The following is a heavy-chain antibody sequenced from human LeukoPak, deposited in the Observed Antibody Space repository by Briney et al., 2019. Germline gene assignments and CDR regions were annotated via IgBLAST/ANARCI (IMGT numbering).Heavy chain of an antibody. J-gene: IGHJ6*02. D-gene: IGHD1/OR15-1a*01. CDR1: GFTVSSNY. CDR2: IYSGGTT. CDR3: AREGVMPVAPVKIGTSDRPLYEYYALDV. V-gene: IGHV3-53*01. Sequence: GGSLRLSCAASGFTVSSNYMNWVRQAPGQGLEWVSIIYSGGTTYYADSVKGRFTISRDNSKNTLYLQMNSLRAEDTAVYYCAREGVMPVAPVKIGTSDRPLYEYYALDVWGQGTTVTVSS.